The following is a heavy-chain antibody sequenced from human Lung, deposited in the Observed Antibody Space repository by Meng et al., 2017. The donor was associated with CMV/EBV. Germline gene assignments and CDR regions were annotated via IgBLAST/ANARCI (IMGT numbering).Heavy chain of an antibody. Sequence: GGSLRLSCAASGFTFSTYDMHWVRQATGKGLEWLSAIGSGYDTYYQGSVKGRFTISREDDRNSLYLQMNRLRVDDTAVYYCVSDFGNGMDVWGQGTTVTVSS. D-gene: IGHD3-16*01. V-gene: IGHV3-13*01. J-gene: IGHJ6*02. CDR3: VSDFGNGMDV. CDR1: GFTFSTYD. CDR2: IGSGYDT.